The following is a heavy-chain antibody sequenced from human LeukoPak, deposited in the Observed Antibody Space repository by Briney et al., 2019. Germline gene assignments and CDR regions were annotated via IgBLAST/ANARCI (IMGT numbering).Heavy chain of an antibody. CDR1: GGTFSSYA. CDR3: ARAQGYSSSWYGSDDAFDI. V-gene: IGHV1-69*05. J-gene: IGHJ3*02. Sequence: GASVKVSCKASGGTFSSYAISWVRQAPGQGLEWMGGIIPIFGTANYAQKFQGRVTITTDESTSTAYMELSSLRSEDTAVYYCARAQGYSSSWYGSDDAFDIWGQGTMVTVSS. D-gene: IGHD6-13*01. CDR2: IIPIFGTA.